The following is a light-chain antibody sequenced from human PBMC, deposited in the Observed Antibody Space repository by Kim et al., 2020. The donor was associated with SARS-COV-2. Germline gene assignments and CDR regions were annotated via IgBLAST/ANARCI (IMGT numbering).Light chain of an antibody. CDR2: KAS. J-gene: IGKJ1*01. CDR3: QQYSFYLT. CDR1: QISSTL. Sequence: SSSIGDRLTITGRASQISSTLLAWYQQTPGKAPKLLIYKASYLESWVPSRFSGSGSGTEFTLTVSNLQPDDFATYYCQQYSFYLTFGQGTKVEIK. V-gene: IGKV1-5*03.